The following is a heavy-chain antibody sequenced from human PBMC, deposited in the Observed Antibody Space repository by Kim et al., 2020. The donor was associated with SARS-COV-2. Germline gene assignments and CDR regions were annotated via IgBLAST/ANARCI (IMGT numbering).Heavy chain of an antibody. J-gene: IGHJ4*02. CDR3: ARDEDKYCSGTSCHQFDY. CDR1: GFTFSDYE. CDR2: ITTSGSFM. Sequence: GGSLRLSCAVSGFTFSDYEMNWVRQTPGKGLEWISHITTSGSFMLYTDSVKGRFTMSRDNAKNSLYLQMNSLRAEDTAIYYCARDEDKYCSGTSCHQFDYWGQGTLVTVSS. D-gene: IGHD2-2*01. V-gene: IGHV3-48*03.